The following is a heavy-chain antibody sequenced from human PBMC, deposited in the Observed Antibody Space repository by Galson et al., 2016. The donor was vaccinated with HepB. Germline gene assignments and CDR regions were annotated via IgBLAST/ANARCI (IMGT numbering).Heavy chain of an antibody. CDR3: AKALAVPALGFDF. Sequence: SLRLSCAASGFTFSDHYINWIRQAPGEGLEWVSCLSSSNSYISYADSVKGRFTISGDNAKNSLYLQLNSLRAEDTATYYCAKALAVPALGFDFWGQGTLVTVSS. J-gene: IGHJ4*02. V-gene: IGHV3-11*05. CDR2: LSSSNSYI. CDR1: GFTFSDHY. D-gene: IGHD6-19*01.